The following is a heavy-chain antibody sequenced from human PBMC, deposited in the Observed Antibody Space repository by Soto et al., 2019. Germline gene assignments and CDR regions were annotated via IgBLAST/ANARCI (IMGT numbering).Heavy chain of an antibody. V-gene: IGHV4-31*03. J-gene: IGHJ6*02. CDR2: IYYSGST. D-gene: IGHD2-15*01. CDR1: GGSISSGGYY. CDR3: ARGYILAGGPICSGGSCHPRGYGMDV. Sequence: QVQLQESGPGLVKPSQTLSLTCTVSGGSISSGGYYWSWIRQHPGKGLEWIGYIYYSGSTYYNPSLKSRVTISVDTSKNQVSLKLSSVTAADTAVYYCARGYILAGGPICSGGSCHPRGYGMDVWCQGTTVTVSS.